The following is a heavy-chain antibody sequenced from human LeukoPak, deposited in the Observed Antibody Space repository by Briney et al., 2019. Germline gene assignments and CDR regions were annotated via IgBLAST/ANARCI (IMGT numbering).Heavy chain of an antibody. CDR3: ARGRGSSWYHGNWFDP. CDR1: GGSFSGYY. Sequence: SETLSLTCAAYGGSFSGYYWSWIRQPPGKGLEWIGEINHSGSTNYNPSLKSRVTISVDTSKNQFSLKLSSVTAADTAVYYCARGRGSSWYHGNWFDPWGQGTLVTVSS. V-gene: IGHV4-34*01. D-gene: IGHD6-13*01. CDR2: INHSGST. J-gene: IGHJ5*02.